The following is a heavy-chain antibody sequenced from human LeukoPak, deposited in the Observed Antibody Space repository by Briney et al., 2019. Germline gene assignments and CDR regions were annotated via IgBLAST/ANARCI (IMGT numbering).Heavy chain of an antibody. D-gene: IGHD2-15*01. V-gene: IGHV4-59*01. CDR3: ARDFCSDGSCYSYFHY. CDR2: IYSTGGT. Sequence: SETLSFTCSVSGGSISGYYWSWIRQPPGKGLEWIGYIYSTGGTNYNPSLKSRVIISLDTSKNQFSLGLSSVTAADTAVYYCARDFCSDGSCYSYFHYWGQGILVTVSS. CDR1: GGSISGYY. J-gene: IGHJ4*02.